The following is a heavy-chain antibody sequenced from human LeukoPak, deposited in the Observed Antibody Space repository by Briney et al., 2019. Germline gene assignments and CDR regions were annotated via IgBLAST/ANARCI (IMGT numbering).Heavy chain of an antibody. D-gene: IGHD2-2*01. CDR3: ARYCSSTSCYGRRFDY. V-gene: IGHV3-11*01. J-gene: IGHJ4*02. CDR1: GFTFSDYY. Sequence: PGGSLRLSCADSGFTFSDYYMSWIRQAPGKGLEWVSYISSSGSTIYYADSVKGRFTISRDNAKNSLYLQMNSLRAEDTAVYYCARYCSSTSCYGRRFDYWGQGTLVTVSS. CDR2: ISSSGSTI.